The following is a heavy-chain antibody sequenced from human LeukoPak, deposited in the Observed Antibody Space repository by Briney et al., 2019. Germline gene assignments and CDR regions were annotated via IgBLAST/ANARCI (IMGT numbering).Heavy chain of an antibody. CDR3: ARVSGSYQVDY. D-gene: IGHD2-15*01. CDR1: GVSVSNNY. V-gene: IGHV3-20*01. J-gene: IGHJ4*02. CDR2: INWNGGST. Sequence: GSLRLSCVVSGVSVSNNYMSRVRQAPGKGLEWVSGINWNGGSTGYADSVKGRFTISRDNAKNSLYLQMNSLRAEDTALYHCARVSGSYQVDYWGQGTLVTVSS.